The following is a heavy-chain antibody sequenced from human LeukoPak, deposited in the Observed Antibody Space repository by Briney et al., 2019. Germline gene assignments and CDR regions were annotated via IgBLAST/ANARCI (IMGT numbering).Heavy chain of an antibody. CDR1: GFTFSSYA. Sequence: GGSLRLSCAASGFTFSSYAMSWVRQAPGKGLEWVSLISGSGDKTYYADSVKGRFTISRDNSKNTLYLQVNSLRADDTAVYYCAKDDPNDYKPWIYWGQGTLVIVTS. D-gene: IGHD4-11*01. CDR2: ISGSGDKT. CDR3: AKDDPNDYKPWIY. J-gene: IGHJ4*02. V-gene: IGHV3-23*01.